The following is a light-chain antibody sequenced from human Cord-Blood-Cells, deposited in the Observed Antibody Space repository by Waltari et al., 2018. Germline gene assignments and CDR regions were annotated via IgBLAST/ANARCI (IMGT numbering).Light chain of an antibody. CDR3: CSYAGSSTWV. J-gene: IGLJ3*02. CDR2: EGS. Sequence: SALTQPASVSGSPGQSITISCTGTSSDVGMYNLVSWYQHPPGKAPKLMIYEGSKRPSGVSNRFSGSKSGNTASLTISGLQAEDEADYYCCSYAGSSTWVFGGGTKLTVL. CDR1: SSDVGMYNL. V-gene: IGLV2-23*01.